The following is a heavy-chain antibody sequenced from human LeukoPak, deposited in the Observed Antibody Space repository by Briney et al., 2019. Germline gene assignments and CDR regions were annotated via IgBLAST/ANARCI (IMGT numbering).Heavy chain of an antibody. J-gene: IGHJ4*02. Sequence: GGSLRLSCAASGFTFSSSAMSWVRQAPGKGLEWVSSISGSGSGGSTYYADSVKGRFTISRDNSKNTLYLQMNSLRAEDTAVYYCAKDARTNYFDYWGQGTLVTVSS. D-gene: IGHD3/OR15-3a*01. V-gene: IGHV3-23*01. CDR2: ISGSGSGGST. CDR1: GFTFSSSA. CDR3: AKDARTNYFDY.